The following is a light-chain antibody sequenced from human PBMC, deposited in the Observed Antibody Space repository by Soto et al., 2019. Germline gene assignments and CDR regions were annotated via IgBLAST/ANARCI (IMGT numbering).Light chain of an antibody. CDR2: RNS. Sequence: QPVLTQAPSASGTPGQGVTISCSGGSSNIGSNSVNWYQHLPGTAPKLVIYRNSQRPAGVPDRFPGSQSGTSASLAIGGLLSEDAGDYYCGTWDDTLDGPIFGGGTKVTVL. CDR1: SSNIGSNS. J-gene: IGLJ2*01. V-gene: IGLV1-44*01. CDR3: GTWDDTLDGPI.